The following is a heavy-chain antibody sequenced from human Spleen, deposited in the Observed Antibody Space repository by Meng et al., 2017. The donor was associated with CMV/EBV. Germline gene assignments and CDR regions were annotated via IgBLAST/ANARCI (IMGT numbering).Heavy chain of an antibody. Sequence: SSNLWTWVRQVPGKGLEWIVEFYQSVIANYNPSLKSRVTISVDKFKNQFSLKLGSVTAADTAVYYCARIERRRILRYCGSDCSTTDYWGQGTLVTVSS. CDR3: ARIERRRILRYCGSDCSTTDY. J-gene: IGHJ4*02. CDR2: FYQSVIA. D-gene: IGHD2-21*02. CDR1: SSNL. V-gene: IGHV4-4*02.